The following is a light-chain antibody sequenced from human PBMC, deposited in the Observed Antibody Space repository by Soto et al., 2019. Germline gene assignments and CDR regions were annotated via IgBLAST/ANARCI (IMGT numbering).Light chain of an antibody. J-gene: IGKJ1*01. CDR3: QRNYSTPPT. CDR1: QAIGTS. V-gene: IGKV1-39*01. CDR2: GAS. Sequence: DIQMTQSPSSLSASVGDRVSMSCRASQAIGTSLNWYQQKSGKAPQVLIYGASTLQGGMPSRFSGSGSGTDFTLTITSLQPEDFATFFCQRNYSTPPTFGQGTKVETK.